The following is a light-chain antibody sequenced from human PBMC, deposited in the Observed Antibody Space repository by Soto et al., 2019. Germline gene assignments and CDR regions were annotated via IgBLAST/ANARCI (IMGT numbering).Light chain of an antibody. CDR2: GSD. Sequence: QSVLTQPPSVPGAPGQTVTISCTGSGSNIGAGYGVQWYQQLPGTAPRLLIYGSDDRPSGVPDRFSASVSGNSASLAITGLQTEDEAVYYCQSYDSNLSEVFGPGTKVPS. CDR1: GSNIGAGYG. CDR3: QSYDSNLSEV. J-gene: IGLJ1*01. V-gene: IGLV1-40*01.